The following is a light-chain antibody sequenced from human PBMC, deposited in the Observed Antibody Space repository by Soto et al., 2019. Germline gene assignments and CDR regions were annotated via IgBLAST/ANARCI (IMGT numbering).Light chain of an antibody. CDR2: GAS. Sequence: DIVVTQCPGTLSLSPGKRSTLSCRASQSISSSYLAWYQQRPGQAPRLLIYGASSRATGIPDRFSGSGSGTEFTLNISRLQPEDLAVDDCQQYGSSPWTCGQGTKVDIK. CDR3: QQYGSSPWT. CDR1: QSISSSY. V-gene: IGKV3-20*01. J-gene: IGKJ1*01.